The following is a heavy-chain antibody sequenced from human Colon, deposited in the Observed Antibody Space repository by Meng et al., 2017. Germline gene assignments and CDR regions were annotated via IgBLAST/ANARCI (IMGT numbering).Heavy chain of an antibody. V-gene: IGHV4-30-2*06. CDR3: ARGYRGSTYFAY. Sequence: QLQPQDSGQRRVKPSQTLSLTSAVSGDSVTTTLSSWSWIRQSPGKVLEWIDNIYDNGYTYYSPSLRSRVTISVDRSNNQFSLNLNSLTAADTAVYFCARGYRGSTYFAYWGQGILVTVSS. CDR2: IYDNGYT. J-gene: IGHJ4*02. D-gene: IGHD3-16*01. CDR1: GDSVTTTLSS.